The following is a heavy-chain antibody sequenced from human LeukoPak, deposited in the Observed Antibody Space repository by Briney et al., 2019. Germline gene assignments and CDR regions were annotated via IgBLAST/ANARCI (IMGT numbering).Heavy chain of an antibody. CDR3: AKPYDYVWGSYRSGAFDI. V-gene: IGHV1-2*02. J-gene: IGHJ3*02. CDR1: GYTFTGYY. CDR2: INPNSGGT. Sequence: ASVKVSCKASGYTFTGYYMHWVRQAPGQGLEWMGWINPNSGGTNYAQKFQGRVTMTRDTSISTAYMELSRLRSDDTAVYYCAKPYDYVWGSYRSGAFDIWGQGTMVTVSS. D-gene: IGHD3-16*02.